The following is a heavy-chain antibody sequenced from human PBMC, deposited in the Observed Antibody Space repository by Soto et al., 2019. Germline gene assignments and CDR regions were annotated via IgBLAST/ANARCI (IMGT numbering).Heavy chain of an antibody. Sequence: PGGSLRLSCAASGFTFSSYGMHWVRQAPGKGLEWVAVIWYDGSNKYYADSVKGRFTISRDNSKNTLYLQMNSLRAEDTAVYYCARDHKGSTLSEYYYDSSGPRSYYYYGMDVWGQGTTVTVSS. J-gene: IGHJ6*02. CDR1: GFTFSSYG. CDR2: IWYDGSNK. CDR3: ARDHKGSTLSEYYYDSSGPRSYYYYGMDV. D-gene: IGHD3-22*01. V-gene: IGHV3-33*01.